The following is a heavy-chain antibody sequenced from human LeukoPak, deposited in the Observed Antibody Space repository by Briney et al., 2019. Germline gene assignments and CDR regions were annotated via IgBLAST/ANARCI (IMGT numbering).Heavy chain of an antibody. Sequence: GGSLRLSCAASGITVSTNYMSWVRQAPGRGLEWVSIAFSDGRTFYADSVKGRFTISRDSSKNTVFLQMNSLRAEDTAVYYCARGDFDYWGQGTLVTVSS. J-gene: IGHJ4*02. CDR2: AFSDGRT. V-gene: IGHV3-53*01. CDR3: ARGDFDY. CDR1: GITVSTNY.